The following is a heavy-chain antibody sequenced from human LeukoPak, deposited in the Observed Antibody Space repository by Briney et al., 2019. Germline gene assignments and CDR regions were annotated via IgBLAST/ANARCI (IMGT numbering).Heavy chain of an antibody. CDR3: ARPYSSGWYSYYYGMDV. Sequence: PGGSLRLSCAASGFTFSSYAMHWVRQAPGKGLEWVSFISGDGSNKYYADSVKGRFTISRDNSKNTVYLQMNTLRAEDTAVDYCARPYSSGWYSYYYGMDVWGQGTTVTVSS. D-gene: IGHD6-19*01. CDR1: GFTFSSYA. CDR2: ISGDGSNK. J-gene: IGHJ6*02. V-gene: IGHV3-30-3*01.